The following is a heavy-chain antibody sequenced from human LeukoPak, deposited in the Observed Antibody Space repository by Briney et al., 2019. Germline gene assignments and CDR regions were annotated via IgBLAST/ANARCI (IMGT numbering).Heavy chain of an antibody. CDR1: GGSISNYY. CDR2: IYTSGST. D-gene: IGHD6-19*01. V-gene: IGHV4-4*07. J-gene: IGHJ3*02. CDR3: ARGEYSSGFTGAFDI. Sequence: SETLSLTCTVSGGSISNYYWSWIRQPAGKGLEWIGRIYTSGSTNYNPSLKSRVTMSVDTSKNQFSLKLSSVTAADTAVYYCARGEYSSGFTGAFDIWGQGTMVTVSS.